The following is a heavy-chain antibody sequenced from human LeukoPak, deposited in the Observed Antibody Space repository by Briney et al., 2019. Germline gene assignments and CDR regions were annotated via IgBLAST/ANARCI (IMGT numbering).Heavy chain of an antibody. CDR1: GFTFSSYG. V-gene: IGHV3-74*01. Sequence: GGSLRLSCAASGFTFSSYGMHWVRQAPGKGLVWVSRINTDGTNTRYADSVKGRFTISRDNARNTLYLQMNSLRAEDTAVYYCAILGITMIRGVVSSFDYWGQGTLVTVSS. CDR3: AILGITMIRGVVSSFDY. CDR2: INTDGTNT. J-gene: IGHJ4*02. D-gene: IGHD3-10*01.